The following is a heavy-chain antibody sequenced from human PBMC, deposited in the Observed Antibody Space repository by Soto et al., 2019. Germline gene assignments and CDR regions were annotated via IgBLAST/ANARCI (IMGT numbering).Heavy chain of an antibody. J-gene: IGHJ4*02. V-gene: IGHV3-23*01. CDR1: GFTFSSYA. CDR2: ISGSGGST. Sequence: PGGSLRLSCAASGFTFSSYAMSWVRQAPGKGLEWVSAISGSGGSTYYADSVKGRFTISRDNSKNTLYLQMNSLRAEDTAVYYCAKDFGYSYGYDTDKIGIDYWGQGTLVTVSS. D-gene: IGHD5-18*01. CDR3: AKDFGYSYGYDTDKIGIDY.